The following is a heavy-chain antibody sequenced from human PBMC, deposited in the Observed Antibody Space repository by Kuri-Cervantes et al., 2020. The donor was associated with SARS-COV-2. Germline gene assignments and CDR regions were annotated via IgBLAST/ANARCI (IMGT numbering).Heavy chain of an antibody. CDR1: GGSISSGSYY. CDR3: ARSWVSVAARYGGFDN. Sequence: GSLRLSCTVSGGSISSGSYYWSWIRQPAGKGLEWIGYVYYSGITDYNPSLKSRVTISVHTSKNQFSLRLNSVTAADTAIYYCARSWVSVAARYGGFDNWGQGTLVAVSS. D-gene: IGHD6-19*01. CDR2: VYYSGIT. J-gene: IGHJ4*02. V-gene: IGHV4-61*10.